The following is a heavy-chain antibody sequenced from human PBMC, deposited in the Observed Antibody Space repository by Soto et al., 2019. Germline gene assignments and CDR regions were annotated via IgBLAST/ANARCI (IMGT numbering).Heavy chain of an antibody. J-gene: IGHJ5*02. Sequence: EVQLVESGGGLVQPGGSLRLSCAASGFTFSSYEMNWVRQAPGKGLEWVSYISSSGSTIYYADSVKGRFTISRDNAKNSLYLQMNSLRAEDTAVYYCARDVIRKASNGFVPWGQGTLVTVSS. V-gene: IGHV3-48*03. CDR2: ISSSGSTI. CDR3: ARDVIRKASNGFVP. CDR1: GFTFSSYE. D-gene: IGHD3-10*01.